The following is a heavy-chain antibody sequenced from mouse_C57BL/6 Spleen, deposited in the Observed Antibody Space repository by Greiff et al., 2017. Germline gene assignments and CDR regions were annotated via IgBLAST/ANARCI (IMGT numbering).Heavy chain of an antibody. Sequence: VQLQRSGPELVKPGASVKISCKASGYAFSSSWMNWVKQRPGKGLEWIGRIYPGDGDTNYNGKFKGKATLTADKSSSTAYMQLSRLTSEYSAVYFCARANDGPYYFDYWGQGTTLTVSS. CDR1: GYAFSSSW. CDR3: ARANDGPYYFDY. CDR2: IYPGDGDT. D-gene: IGHD1-1*01. J-gene: IGHJ2*01. V-gene: IGHV1-82*01.